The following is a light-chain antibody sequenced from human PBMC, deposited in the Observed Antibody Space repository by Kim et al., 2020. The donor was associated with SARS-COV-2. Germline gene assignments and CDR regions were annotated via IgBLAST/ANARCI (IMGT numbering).Light chain of an antibody. CDR1: QSISTW. CDR2: MAS. CDR3: QQYNTYSET. V-gene: IGKV1-5*03. Sequence: ASVGDTVIITCRASQSISTWLAWYQQKPGKVPELLIYMASSLKSGVPSRFSGSVSGTEFTLTISSLQPDDFATYYCQQYNTYSETFGPGTKVDIK. J-gene: IGKJ3*01.